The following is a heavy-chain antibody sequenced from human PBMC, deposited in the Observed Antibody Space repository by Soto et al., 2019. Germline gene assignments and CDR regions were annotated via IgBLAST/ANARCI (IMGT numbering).Heavy chain of an antibody. D-gene: IGHD2-15*01. V-gene: IGHV3-23*01. CDR1: GFSFSSYA. CDR2: ISGSGDST. CDR3: ANRGYCSAGSCCRPGLLDS. J-gene: IGHJ4*02. Sequence: EVQLLESGGGLVQPGGSLRLSCAASGFSFSSYAMSWVRQAPRKGLEWVSAISGSGDSTFYADSVKGRFTISRDNSNNSLYLLMNSLRDENTAMYYCANRGYCSAGSCCRPGLLDSWGQGTMVTVSS.